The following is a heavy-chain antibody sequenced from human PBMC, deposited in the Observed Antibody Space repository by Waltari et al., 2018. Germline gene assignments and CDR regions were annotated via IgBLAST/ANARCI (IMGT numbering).Heavy chain of an antibody. Sequence: QVQLQQWGAGLLKPSETLSLTCAVYGGSFRGYYWSWIRQPPGKGLEWIGEINHSGSTKYKPSLKRRVTISVGTSKNQFSLKLSSVTAADTAVYYCAREGGYYYDSSGYYFDYWGQGTLVTVSS. CDR3: AREGGYYYDSSGYYFDY. J-gene: IGHJ4*02. CDR1: GGSFRGYY. CDR2: INHSGST. D-gene: IGHD3-22*01. V-gene: IGHV4-34*01.